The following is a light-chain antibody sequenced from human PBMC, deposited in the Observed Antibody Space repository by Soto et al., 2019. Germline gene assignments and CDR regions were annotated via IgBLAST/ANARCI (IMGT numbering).Light chain of an antibody. CDR1: QTISSW. CDR2: KAS. J-gene: IGKJ1*01. CDR3: QHYNSYSEA. V-gene: IGKV1-5*03. Sequence: DIQMTQSPSTLSGSVGARSPITCRASQTISSWLAWYQQKPGKATKLLIYKASTLKSGVPSRFSGNGSGTEFTLTISSLQPDEFATYYCQHYNSYSEAVGQGTKVDIK.